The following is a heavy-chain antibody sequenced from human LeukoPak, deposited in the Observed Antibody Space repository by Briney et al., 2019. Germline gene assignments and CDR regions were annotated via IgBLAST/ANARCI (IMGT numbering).Heavy chain of an antibody. Sequence: PSQTLSLTCTVSGGSISSGGYYWGWIRQHPGKGLEWIGYIYYSGSTYYNPSLKSRVTISVDTSKNQFSLKLSSVTAADTAVYYCARGLGDYVTYFDYWGQGTLVTVSS. J-gene: IGHJ4*02. CDR3: ARGLGDYVTYFDY. CDR2: IYYSGST. D-gene: IGHD4-17*01. CDR1: GGSISSGGYY. V-gene: IGHV4-31*03.